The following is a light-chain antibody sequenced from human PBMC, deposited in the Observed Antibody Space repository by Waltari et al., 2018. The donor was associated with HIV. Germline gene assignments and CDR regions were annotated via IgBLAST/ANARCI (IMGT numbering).Light chain of an antibody. CDR3: QQSYSTPYT. V-gene: IGKV1-39*01. Sequence: DIQMTQFPSSLSASVGASVTITCRASQRISSYLNWYQQKPGKAPKLLISGASTLQSRVPSCFSGSGSETDFTITISGLQPEDFVIYYCQQSYSTPYTFGQGTKLEIK. CDR2: GAS. J-gene: IGKJ2*01. CDR1: QRISSY.